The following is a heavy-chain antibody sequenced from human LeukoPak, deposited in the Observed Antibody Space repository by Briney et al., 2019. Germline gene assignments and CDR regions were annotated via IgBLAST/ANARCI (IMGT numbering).Heavy chain of an antibody. CDR2: ISGSGGNT. CDR3: ARSDYDFWSGYIY. D-gene: IGHD3-3*01. V-gene: IGHV3-23*01. CDR1: GFTFDDYG. Sequence: GGSLRLSCAASGFTFDDYGMSWVRQAPGKGLEWVSAISGSGGNTYYADSVKGRFTISRDNSKNTLYLQMNSLRAEDTAVYYCARSDYDFWSGYIYWGQGTLVTVSS. J-gene: IGHJ4*02.